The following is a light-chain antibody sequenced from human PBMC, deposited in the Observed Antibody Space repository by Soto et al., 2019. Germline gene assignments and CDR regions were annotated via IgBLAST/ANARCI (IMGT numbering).Light chain of an antibody. V-gene: IGKV1-5*03. Sequence: DIQMTQSPSTLSASVGDRVTITCLASQSISSWLAWYQQKPGKAPKLLIYKASSLESGVPSRFSGSGSGTEFTLTISSLQPDDFATYYCQQYYTYTWTFGPGTKVDIK. CDR3: QQYYTYTWT. J-gene: IGKJ1*01. CDR1: QSISSW. CDR2: KAS.